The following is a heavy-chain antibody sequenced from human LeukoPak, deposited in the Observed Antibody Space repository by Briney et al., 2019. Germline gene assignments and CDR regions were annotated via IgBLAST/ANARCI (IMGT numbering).Heavy chain of an antibody. CDR1: GFTFTGYY. Sequence: GASVKVSCKASGFTFTGYYMHWVRQAPGQGLEWMGWINPNSGGTNYAQKSQGRVTMTRDTSISTAYMDLSRLRSDDTAVYYCARDTNYYFDYWGQGTVVTVSS. V-gene: IGHV1-2*02. J-gene: IGHJ4*02. D-gene: IGHD2-2*01. CDR3: ARDTNYYFDY. CDR2: INPNSGGT.